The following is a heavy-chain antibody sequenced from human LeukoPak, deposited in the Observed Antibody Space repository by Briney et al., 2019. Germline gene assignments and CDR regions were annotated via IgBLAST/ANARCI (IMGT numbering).Heavy chain of an antibody. D-gene: IGHD3-22*01. V-gene: IGHV3-23*01. CDR2: ISGSGGST. CDR1: GFTFSSYA. CDR3: AKEGYYYDSSGYYHY. J-gene: IGHJ4*02. Sequence: GGSLRLSCAASGFTFSSYAMSWVRQAPGKGPEWVSAISGSGGSTYYADSVKGRFTISRDNSKNTLYLQMNSLRAEDTAVYYCAKEGYYYDSSGYYHYWGQGTLVTVSS.